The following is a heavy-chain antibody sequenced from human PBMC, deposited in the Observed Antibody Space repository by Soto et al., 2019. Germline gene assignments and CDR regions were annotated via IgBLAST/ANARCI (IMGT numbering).Heavy chain of an antibody. J-gene: IGHJ4*02. CDR1: GFTLSNYW. Sequence: GGSLRLSCAASGFTLSNYWMTWVRQAPGKGLEWVANINNDGSQKTYVDPAKGRFTIARDNGQNSLSLQINSLGFEDTAVYYCVRELGLAYWGQGALVTVSS. V-gene: IGHV3-7*03. CDR2: INNDGSQK. CDR3: VRELGLAY. D-gene: IGHD3-16*01.